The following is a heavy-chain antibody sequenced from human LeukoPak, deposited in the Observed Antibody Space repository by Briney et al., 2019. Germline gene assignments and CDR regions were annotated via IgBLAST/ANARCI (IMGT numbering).Heavy chain of an antibody. Sequence: GGSLRLSCAASGFIFSSYTMNWVRQAPGQGLEWLSSTSSSTTYIYYADSVKGRFTISRDNAKNSLYLQIHSLRAEDTAVYFCATDYGYYFDYWGQGTLVAASS. V-gene: IGHV3-21*01. CDR2: TSSSTTYI. CDR3: ATDYGYYFDY. D-gene: IGHD4-17*01. J-gene: IGHJ4*02. CDR1: GFIFSSYT.